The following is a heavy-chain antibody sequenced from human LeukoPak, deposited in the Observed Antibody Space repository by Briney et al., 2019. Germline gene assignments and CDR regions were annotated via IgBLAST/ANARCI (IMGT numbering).Heavy chain of an antibody. D-gene: IGHD3-9*01. J-gene: IGHJ5*02. CDR3: AHLITNYDILTGYYPYNWFDP. Sequence: KESGPTLVKPTQTLTLTCTFSGFSLSTSGVGVGWIRQPPGKALEWLALIYWNDDKRYSPSLKSRLTITKDTSKNQVVLTMTNMDPVDTATYYCAHLITNYDILTGYYPYNWFDPWGQGTLVTVSS. CDR2: IYWNDDK. CDR1: GFSLSTSGVG. V-gene: IGHV2-5*01.